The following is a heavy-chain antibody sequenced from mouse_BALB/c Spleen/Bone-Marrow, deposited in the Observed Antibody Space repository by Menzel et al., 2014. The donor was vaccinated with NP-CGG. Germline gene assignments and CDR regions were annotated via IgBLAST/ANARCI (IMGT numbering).Heavy chain of an antibody. D-gene: IGHD2-1*01. Sequence: VQLVESGAELARPGASVKMSCRASGYTFTTYTIHWVRQRPGQGLEWIGYINPSTAYTAYNQKFKDKATLTVDKSSSTAYMQLNSPTSEDSAVYYCAREKVYYGISWFAYWGQGTLVTVSA. CDR2: INPSTAYT. CDR3: AREKVYYGISWFAY. J-gene: IGHJ3*01. V-gene: IGHV1-4*01. CDR1: GYTFTTYT.